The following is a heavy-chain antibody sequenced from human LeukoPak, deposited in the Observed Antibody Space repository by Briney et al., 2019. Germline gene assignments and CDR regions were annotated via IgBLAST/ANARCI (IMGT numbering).Heavy chain of an antibody. CDR2: IRGNGGTT. V-gene: IGHV3-23*01. Sequence: GGSLRLSCAASGFTFSSYAMSWVRQAPGKGLEWVSAIRGNGGTTYYADSVKGRFTISRDNSKNALYLQMSSLRAEDTAVYHCAKLTQSYYDSRSDYWGQGTLVTVS. CDR3: AKLTQSYYDSRSDY. J-gene: IGHJ4*02. CDR1: GFTFSSYA. D-gene: IGHD3-22*01.